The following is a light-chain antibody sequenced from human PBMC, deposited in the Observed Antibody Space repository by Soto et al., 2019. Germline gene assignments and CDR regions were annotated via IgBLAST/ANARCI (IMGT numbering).Light chain of an antibody. Sequence: DVLMTQSPLSLPVTLGQPASISCRSSKSLVHSDGNTYLNWFQQRPGQSPRRLIYKVSSRDSGVPDRFSGSGSGTDFTLKISRVEAEDVGVYYCLQGTHWPPTFGGGTKVEIK. CDR2: KVS. V-gene: IGKV2-30*02. J-gene: IGKJ4*01. CDR3: LQGTHWPPT. CDR1: KSLVHSDGNTY.